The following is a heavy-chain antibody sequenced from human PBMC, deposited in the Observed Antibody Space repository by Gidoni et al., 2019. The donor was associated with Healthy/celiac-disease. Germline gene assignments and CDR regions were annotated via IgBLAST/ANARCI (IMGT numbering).Heavy chain of an antibody. CDR1: GGTFSSYA. D-gene: IGHD3-3*01. Sequence: QVQLVQSAAEVKKPGSSVKVSCKASGGTFSSYAISWVRQAPGQGLEWMGGIIPIFGTANYAQKFQGRVTITADESTSTAYMELSSLRSEDTAVYYCARERGTIFGVVIPGAFDYWGQGTLVTVSS. CDR2: IIPIFGTA. CDR3: ARERGTIFGVVIPGAFDY. J-gene: IGHJ4*02. V-gene: IGHV1-69*01.